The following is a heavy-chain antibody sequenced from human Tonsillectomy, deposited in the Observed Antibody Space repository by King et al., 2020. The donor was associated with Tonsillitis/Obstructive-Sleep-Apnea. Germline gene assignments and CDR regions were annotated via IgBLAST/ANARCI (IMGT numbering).Heavy chain of an antibody. V-gene: IGHV3-43*02. J-gene: IGHJ4*02. CDR2: ISGDGGST. D-gene: IGHD2-2*01. CDR1: GFTFDDYA. CDR3: AKGFVVPAARASWDRYYFDY. Sequence: VQLVESGGGVVQPGGSLRLSCAASGFTFDDYAMHWVRQAPGKGLEWVSLISGDGGSTYYADSVKGRFTISRDNSKNSLYLQMNSLRTEDTALYYCAKGFVVPAARASWDRYYFDYWGQGTLVTVSS.